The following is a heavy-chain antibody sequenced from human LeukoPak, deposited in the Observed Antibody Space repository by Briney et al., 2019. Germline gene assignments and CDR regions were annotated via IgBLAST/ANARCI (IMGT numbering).Heavy chain of an antibody. CDR1: GGSISSGSHY. D-gene: IGHD1-7*01. Sequence: PSETLSLTCTVSGGSISSGSHYWGWIRQPPGKGLEWIGSIYYSGSTYYNPSLKSRVTISVDTPKNQFSLKVSSVTAADTAVYHCARHETITGSTAFDPWAREPWSPSPQ. V-gene: IGHV4-39*01. CDR3: ARHETITGSTAFDP. J-gene: IGHJ5*02. CDR2: IYYSGST.